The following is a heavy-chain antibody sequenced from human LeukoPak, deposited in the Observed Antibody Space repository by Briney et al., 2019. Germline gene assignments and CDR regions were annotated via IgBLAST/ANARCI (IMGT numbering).Heavy chain of an antibody. D-gene: IGHD3-16*01. CDR1: GFTFSSYA. CDR2: ISFDGSNK. J-gene: IGHJ4*02. Sequence: PGGSLRLSCAASGFTFSSYALHWVRQAPGKGLEWVAVISFDGSNKYYADSVKGRFTISRDNSKNTLFLQMNSLRAEDTAVYYCARAPLGVRYFDYWGQGTLVTVSS. CDR3: ARAPLGVRYFDY. V-gene: IGHV3-30-3*01.